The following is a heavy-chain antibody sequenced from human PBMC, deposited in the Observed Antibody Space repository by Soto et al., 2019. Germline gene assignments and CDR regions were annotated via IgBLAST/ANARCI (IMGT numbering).Heavy chain of an antibody. Sequence: QVQLVQSGAEVKKPGSSVKVSCKASGGTFSSYTISWVRQAPGQGLEWMGRIIPILGIANYAQKFQGRVTITADKSTSTAYMELSSLRSEDTAVYYCARDRGSCLYYGMDVWGQGTTVTVSS. CDR2: IIPILGIA. CDR3: ARDRGSCLYYGMDV. V-gene: IGHV1-69*08. J-gene: IGHJ6*02. D-gene: IGHD1-26*01. CDR1: GGTFSSYT.